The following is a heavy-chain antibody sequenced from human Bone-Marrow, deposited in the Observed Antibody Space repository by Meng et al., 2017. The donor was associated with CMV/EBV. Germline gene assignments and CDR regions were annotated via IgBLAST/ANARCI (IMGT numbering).Heavy chain of an antibody. CDR2: INAYNGNT. Sequence: QVQLVQSGPEVKKPGASVKVSCKASGYTFTSYGISWVRQAPGQGLHWMAWINAYNGNTNYAQKFQGRVTMTTDTSTSTAYMELRSLRSDDTAVYYCARGEQQLVLGHFDYWGQGTLVTVSS. J-gene: IGHJ4*02. V-gene: IGHV1-18*01. CDR1: GYTFTSYG. CDR3: ARGEQQLVLGHFDY. D-gene: IGHD6-13*01.